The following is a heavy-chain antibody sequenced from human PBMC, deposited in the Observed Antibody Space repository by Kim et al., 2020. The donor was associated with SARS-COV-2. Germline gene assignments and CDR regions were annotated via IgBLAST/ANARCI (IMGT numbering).Heavy chain of an antibody. J-gene: IGHJ4*02. D-gene: IGHD3-16*01. Sequence: GNGNTIYSQKCQGRVTFTTDTSASTAYMELSCLRSEDSAVYYCLGGFYFDYWGQGTLVTVSS. CDR2: GNGNT. V-gene: IGHV1-3*01. CDR3: LGGFYFDY.